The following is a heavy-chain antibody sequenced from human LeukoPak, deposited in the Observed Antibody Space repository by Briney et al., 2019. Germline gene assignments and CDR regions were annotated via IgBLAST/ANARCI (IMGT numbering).Heavy chain of an antibody. CDR1: GGTFSSYA. V-gene: IGHV7-4-1*02. Sequence: ASVKVSCKASGGTFSSYAMNWVRQAPGQGLEWMGWINTNTGNPTYAQGFTGRFVFSLDTSVSTAYLQISSLKAEDTAVYYCARGSYRQLVRGIGVDYWGQGTLVTVSS. CDR3: ARGSYRQLVRGIGVDY. J-gene: IGHJ4*02. D-gene: IGHD6-6*01. CDR2: INTNTGNP.